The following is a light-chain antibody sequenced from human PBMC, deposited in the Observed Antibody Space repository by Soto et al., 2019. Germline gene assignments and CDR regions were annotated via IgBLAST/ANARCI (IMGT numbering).Light chain of an antibody. CDR3: QQYGNSPWT. V-gene: IGKV3-15*01. J-gene: IGKJ1*01. CDR1: QSVSSN. Sequence: EIVMTQSPATLSVSPGERATLSCRASQSVSSNLAWYQQKPGQAPRLLIYGASTRATGIPARFSGSGSGTAFTLTISRLEPEDFAVYYCQQYGNSPWTFGQGTKVDIK. CDR2: GAS.